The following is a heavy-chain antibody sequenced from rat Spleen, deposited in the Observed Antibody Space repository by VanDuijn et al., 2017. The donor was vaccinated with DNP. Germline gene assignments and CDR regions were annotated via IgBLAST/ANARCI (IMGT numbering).Heavy chain of an antibody. J-gene: IGHJ4*01. CDR3: ATFEGRDA. Sequence: EVQLVESGGGLVQPGRSLKLSCAASGVTFSDYNMAWVRQAPKKGLEWVATIMYNGSRTYYRDSVKGRFTISRDNAKSTLYLQMDSLRSEDTATYYCATFEGRDAWGQGTSVTVSS. CDR1: GVTFSDYN. V-gene: IGHV5S10*01. CDR2: IMYNGSRT. D-gene: IGHD1-11*01.